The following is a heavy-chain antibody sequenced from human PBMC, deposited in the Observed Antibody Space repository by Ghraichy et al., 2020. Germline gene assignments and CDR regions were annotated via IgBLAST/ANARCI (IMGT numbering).Heavy chain of an antibody. J-gene: IGHJ5*02. CDR2: IYYSGST. Sequence: SETLSLTCTVSGGSISSYYWSWIRQPPGKGLEWIGYIYYSGSTNYNPSLKSRVTISVDTSKNQFSLKLSSVTAADTAVYYCARDPGLDSGFDPWGQGTLVTVSS. CDR3: ARDPGLDSGFDP. CDR1: GGSISSYY. D-gene: IGHD3-22*01. V-gene: IGHV4-59*01.